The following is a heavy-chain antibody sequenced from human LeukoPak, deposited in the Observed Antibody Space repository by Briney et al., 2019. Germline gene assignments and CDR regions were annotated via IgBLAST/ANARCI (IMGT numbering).Heavy chain of an antibody. Sequence: LSLTCTVSGGSISSYYWSWIRQPPGKGLEWVSGISWNSDSIGYADSVKGRFTISRDNAKNSLYLQMNSLRAEDTALYYCAKDTAIRSGSYYRYFDYWGQGTLVAVSS. CDR2: ISWNSDSI. CDR1: GGSISSYY. V-gene: IGHV3-9*01. CDR3: AKDTAIRSGSYYRYFDY. D-gene: IGHD1-26*01. J-gene: IGHJ4*02.